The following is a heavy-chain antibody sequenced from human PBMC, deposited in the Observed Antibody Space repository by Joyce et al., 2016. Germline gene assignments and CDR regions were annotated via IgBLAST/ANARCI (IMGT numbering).Heavy chain of an antibody. D-gene: IGHD3-9*01. J-gene: IGHJ4*02. Sequence: QAQLVQSGAEVKKPGSSVRVSCKATGGALSDYAIEWVRQAPGQGLEWMGMFIPLLGTANSAQKFQVTVTITADESTNTASSDLSSLRSEDTALYYCARELNGYDIRWGQGTLVTVSS. CDR3: ARELNGYDIR. CDR1: GGALSDYA. V-gene: IGHV1-69*11. CDR2: FIPLLGTA.